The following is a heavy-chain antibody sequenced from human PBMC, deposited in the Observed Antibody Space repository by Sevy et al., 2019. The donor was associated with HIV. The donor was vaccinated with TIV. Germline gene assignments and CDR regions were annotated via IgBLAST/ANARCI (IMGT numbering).Heavy chain of an antibody. V-gene: IGHV3-30*02. D-gene: IGHD4-17*01. CDR3: VKGPHPAVTTSYAMDV. CDR1: GFDFRNYG. Sequence: GGSLRLSCTASGFDFRNYGMHWVRQAPDKGLQWLTFIRYDGSTTYYADSVRGRFTISRYNSKNTLFLQMNSLRREDTAVYYCVKGPHPAVTTSYAMDVWGQGTTVTVSS. J-gene: IGHJ6*02. CDR2: IRYDGSTT.